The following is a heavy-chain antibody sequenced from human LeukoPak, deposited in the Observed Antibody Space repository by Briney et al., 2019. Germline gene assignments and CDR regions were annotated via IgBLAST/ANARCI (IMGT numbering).Heavy chain of an antibody. V-gene: IGHV3-53*04. CDR3: ACHDIYGMDV. CDR2: IYSGGST. Sequence: GGSLRLSCAPSGFTVSSNYMSCVRQAPGKGLEWLSVIYSGGSTYYADSVKGRFTMSRHNSKNPLYLQMNSLRAEDTAVYYCACHDIYGMDVWGQGTTVTVSS. J-gene: IGHJ6*02. CDR1: GFTVSSNY.